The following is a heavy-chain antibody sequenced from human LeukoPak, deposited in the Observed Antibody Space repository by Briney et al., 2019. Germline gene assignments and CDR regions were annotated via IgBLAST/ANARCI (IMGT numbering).Heavy chain of an antibody. V-gene: IGHV4-39*01. CDR1: GGSISSGSYY. CDR3: ARHVPWFGELLTYYFDY. J-gene: IGHJ4*02. Sequence: SETLSLTCTVSGGSISSGSYYWGWIRQPPGKGLEWIGSIYYSGSTYYNPSLKSRVTISVDTSKNQFSLKLSSVTAADTAVYYCARHVPWFGELLTYYFDYWGQGTLVTVSS. CDR2: IYYSGST. D-gene: IGHD3-10*01.